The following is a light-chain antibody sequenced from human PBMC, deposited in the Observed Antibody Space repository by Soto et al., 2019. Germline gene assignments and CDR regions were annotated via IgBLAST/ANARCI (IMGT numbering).Light chain of an antibody. CDR3: QQYGSSPFT. V-gene: IGKV3-20*01. CDR2: GAS. J-gene: IGKJ3*01. Sequence: EIVLTQSPGTLSLSPGERATLSCRASQSVSSNYLTWYQQKPGQAPRLLIYGASSRATRIPDRFSGSASGTDFTLTISRLEPEDFAVYYCQQYGSSPFTFGPGTKVDIK. CDR1: QSVSSNY.